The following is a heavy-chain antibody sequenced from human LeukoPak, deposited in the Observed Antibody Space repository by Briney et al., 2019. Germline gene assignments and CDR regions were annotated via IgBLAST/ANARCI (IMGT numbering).Heavy chain of an antibody. J-gene: IGHJ5*02. CDR2: IYTSGST. V-gene: IGHV4-4*07. Sequence: PSETLCLTCTVSGGSISSYYCTWIRQPAGKGLEWIGRIYTSGSTNYNPSLKSRVTMSVDTSKNQFSLKLSSVTAADTAVYYCARGHYSSTSGGYDWFDPWGQGTLVTVSS. CDR1: GGSISSYY. D-gene: IGHD6-13*01. CDR3: ARGHYSSTSGGYDWFDP.